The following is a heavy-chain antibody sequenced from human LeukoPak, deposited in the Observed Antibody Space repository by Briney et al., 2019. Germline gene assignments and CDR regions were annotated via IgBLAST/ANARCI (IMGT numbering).Heavy chain of an antibody. D-gene: IGHD1-26*01. CDR3: AKDRGVGATNWFDP. J-gene: IGHJ5*02. V-gene: IGHV3-23*01. CDR2: ISGSAGST. CDR1: GFTFSRHG. Sequence: GGSLRLSCAASGFTFSRHGMNWVRQAPGKGLEWVSIISGSAGSTYYADSVKGRFTISRDNSKNTLYLQMNSLRAEDTAVYYCAKDRGVGATNWFDPWGQGTLVTVSS.